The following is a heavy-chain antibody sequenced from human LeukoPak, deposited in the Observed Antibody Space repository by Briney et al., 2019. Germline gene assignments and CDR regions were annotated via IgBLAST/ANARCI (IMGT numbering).Heavy chain of an antibody. CDR3: AKDRPTVYSSSWLHFLDS. Sequence: GGSLRLSCAASGFTFTSYGMHWVRQAPGKGLEWVTFIRYDGSNKYYADSVKGRFTISRDNSKNTLYLQMNSLRADDTAVYYCAKDRPTVYSSSWLHFLDSWGQGTLVTVSS. CDR2: IRYDGSNK. D-gene: IGHD6-13*01. CDR1: GFTFTSYG. J-gene: IGHJ4*02. V-gene: IGHV3-30*02.